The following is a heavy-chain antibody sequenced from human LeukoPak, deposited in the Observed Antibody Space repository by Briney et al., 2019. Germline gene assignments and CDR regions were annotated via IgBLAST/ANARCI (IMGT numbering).Heavy chain of an antibody. CDR3: AKDPRPYSSSWSNFDY. CDR2: ISYDGSNK. J-gene: IGHJ4*02. D-gene: IGHD6-13*01. V-gene: IGHV3-30*04. Sequence: GGSLRLSCAASGFTFSSYAMHWVRQAPGKGLEWVTIISYDGSNKYYADSVKGRFTISRDNAKNSLYLQMNSLRAEDTALYYCAKDPRPYSSSWSNFDYWGQGTLVTVSS. CDR1: GFTFSSYA.